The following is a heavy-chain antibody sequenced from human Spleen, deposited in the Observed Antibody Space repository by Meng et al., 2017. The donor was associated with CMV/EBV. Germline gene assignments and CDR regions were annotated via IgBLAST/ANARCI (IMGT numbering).Heavy chain of an antibody. J-gene: IGHJ3*02. CDR3: AREKTGYSLNDAFDI. V-gene: IGHV4-59*01. CDR1: GHPITTYY. D-gene: IGHD3-9*01. Sequence: SETLSLTCTVSGHPITTYYWSWIRQPPGKGLEWIGYISYSGSTNYSPSLKSRATISVDTSKIQFSLSLTSVTAADTAVYYCAREKTGYSLNDAFDIWGQGTMVTVSS. CDR2: ISYSGST.